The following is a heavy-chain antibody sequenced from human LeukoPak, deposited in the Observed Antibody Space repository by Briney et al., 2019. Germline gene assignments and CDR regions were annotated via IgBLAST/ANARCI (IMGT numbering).Heavy chain of an antibody. V-gene: IGHV1-69-2*01. CDR1: GYTFSDYY. Sequence: ATVKISCKASGYTFSDYYMHWVQQAPGHGLEWMGRVDPADGKTTYAEKFQARVTITADTSTKTAYMELRSLRSDDTAVYYCARKVAAAGTFWFDPWGQGTLVTVSS. J-gene: IGHJ5*02. CDR3: ARKVAAAGTFWFDP. D-gene: IGHD6-13*01. CDR2: VDPADGKT.